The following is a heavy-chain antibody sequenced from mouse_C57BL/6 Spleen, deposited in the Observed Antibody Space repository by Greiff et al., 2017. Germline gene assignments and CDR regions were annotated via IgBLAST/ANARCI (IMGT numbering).Heavy chain of an antibody. CDR1: GFTFSDYG. D-gene: IGHD2-3*01. CDR3: ASGYYNY. V-gene: IGHV5-17*01. Sequence: EVKLMESGGGLVKPGGSLKLSCAASGFTFSDYGMHWVRQAPEKGLEWVAYISSGSSTIYYADTVKGRFTISRENAKNTLFLQMTSLRSEDTAMYYCASGYYNYWGQGTTLTVSS. CDR2: ISSGSSTI. J-gene: IGHJ2*01.